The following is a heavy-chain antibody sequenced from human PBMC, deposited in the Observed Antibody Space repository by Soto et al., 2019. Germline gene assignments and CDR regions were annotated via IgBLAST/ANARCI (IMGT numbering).Heavy chain of an antibody. Sequence: QLQLQESGSGLVKPSQTLSLTCAVSGGSISSGGYSWSWIRQPPGKGLEWIGYIYHSGSTYYNPSLKSRVTKPVDRSKNQFSLKLSSVTAADTPVYYCPRAAYNWNHREGPPSLDYGGQGTRFTVPS. CDR3: PRAAYNWNHREGPPSLDY. V-gene: IGHV4-30-2*01. CDR1: GGSISSGGYS. CDR2: IYHSGST. J-gene: IGHJ4*02. D-gene: IGHD1-1*01.